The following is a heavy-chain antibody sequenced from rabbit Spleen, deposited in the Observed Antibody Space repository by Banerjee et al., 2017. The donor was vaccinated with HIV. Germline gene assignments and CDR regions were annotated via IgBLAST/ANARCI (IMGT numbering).Heavy chain of an antibody. Sequence: QEQLEESGGDLVKPGASLTLTCTASGFSFSGTDYMCWVRQAPGKGLEWIACIDIGSSGFTYFASWAKGRFTISKASSTTVTLQMTSLTAADTATYFCARDTSSSFSSYGMDLWGPGTLVTVS. V-gene: IGHV1S45*01. CDR2: IDIGSSGFT. D-gene: IGHD1-1*01. CDR1: GFSFSGTDY. J-gene: IGHJ6*01. CDR3: ARDTSSSFSSYGMDL.